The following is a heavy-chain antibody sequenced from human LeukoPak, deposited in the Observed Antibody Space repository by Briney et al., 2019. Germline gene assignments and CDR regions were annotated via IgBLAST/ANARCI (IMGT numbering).Heavy chain of an antibody. CDR2: IKQDGSEK. CDR3: AREEGVQLERWTNWFDP. CDR1: GFTFSSYW. Sequence: GGSLRLSCAASGFTFSSYWMSWVRQAPGKGLEWVANIKQDGSEKYYVDSVKGRFTISRDNAKNSLYLQMNSLRAEDTAVYYCAREEGVQLERWTNWFDPWGQGTLVTVSS. J-gene: IGHJ5*02. D-gene: IGHD1-1*01. V-gene: IGHV3-7*01.